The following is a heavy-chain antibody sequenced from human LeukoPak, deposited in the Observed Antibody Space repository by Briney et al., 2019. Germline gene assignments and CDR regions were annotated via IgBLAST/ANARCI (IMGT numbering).Heavy chain of an antibody. J-gene: IGHJ3*02. CDR1: GFTFSSYA. V-gene: IGHV3-23*01. CDR3: AREKLVRGVIDDAFDI. D-gene: IGHD3-10*01. Sequence: GGSLRLSCAASGFTFSSYAMSWVRQAPGKGLEWVSAISGSGGSTYYADSVKGRFTISRDNSKNTLYLQMNSLRAEDTAVYYCAREKLVRGVIDDAFDIWGQGTMVTVSS. CDR2: ISGSGGST.